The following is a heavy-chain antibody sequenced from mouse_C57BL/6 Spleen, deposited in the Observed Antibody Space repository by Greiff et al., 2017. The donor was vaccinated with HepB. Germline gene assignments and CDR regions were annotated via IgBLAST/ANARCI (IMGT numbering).Heavy chain of an antibody. Sequence: QVQLKQSGAELVRPGASVTLSCKASGYTFTDYEMHWVKQTPVHGLEWIGAIDPETGGTAYNQKFKGKAILTADKSSSTAYMELRSLTSEDSAVYYCTRDPWDYWGQGTTLTVSS. V-gene: IGHV1-15*01. CDR1: GYTFTDYE. CDR2: IDPETGGT. CDR3: TRDPWDY. J-gene: IGHJ2*01.